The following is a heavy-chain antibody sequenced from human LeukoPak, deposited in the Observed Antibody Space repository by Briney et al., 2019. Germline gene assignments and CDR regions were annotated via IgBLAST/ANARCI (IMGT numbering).Heavy chain of an antibody. CDR2: ISGSGGST. CDR3: AKFGGYSSSWFDY. J-gene: IGHJ4*02. CDR1: GFTFSSYA. D-gene: IGHD6-13*01. V-gene: IGHV3-23*01. Sequence: QSGGSLRLSCAASGFTFSSYAMSWVRQAPGKGLEWVSAISGSGGSTYYADSVKGRFTISRGNSKNTLYLQMNSLRAEDTAVYYCAKFGGYSSSWFDYWGQGTLVTVSS.